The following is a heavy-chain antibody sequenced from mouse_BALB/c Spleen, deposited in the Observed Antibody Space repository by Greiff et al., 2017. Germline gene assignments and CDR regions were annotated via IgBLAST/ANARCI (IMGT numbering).Heavy chain of an antibody. Sequence: VKLMESGAELARPGASVKLSCTASGYTFTSFTMHWVKQRPGQGLEWIGYINPSSGYTNYNQKFKDQATLTADKSTSTAYMQLSRLTSEDSADYYCARLKGYAMDYWGQGTSVTVSS. V-gene: IGHV1-4*01. CDR3: ARLKGYAMDY. CDR1: GYTFTSFT. D-gene: IGHD1-3*01. J-gene: IGHJ4*01. CDR2: INPSSGYT.